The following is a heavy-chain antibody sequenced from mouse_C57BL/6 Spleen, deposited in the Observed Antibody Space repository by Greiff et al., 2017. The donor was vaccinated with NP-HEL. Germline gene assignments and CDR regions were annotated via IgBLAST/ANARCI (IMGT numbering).Heavy chain of an antibody. D-gene: IGHD2-2*01. CDR3: ARDGYYVDY. J-gene: IGHJ2*01. V-gene: IGHV3-6*01. CDR2: ISYDGSN. Sequence: EVQLQESGPGLVKPSQSLSLTCSVTGYSITSGYYWNWIRQLPGNKLEWMGYISYDGSNNYNPSLKNRISITRDTSKNQFFLKLNSVTTEDTATYYCARDGYYVDYWGQGTTLTVSS. CDR1: GYSITSGYY.